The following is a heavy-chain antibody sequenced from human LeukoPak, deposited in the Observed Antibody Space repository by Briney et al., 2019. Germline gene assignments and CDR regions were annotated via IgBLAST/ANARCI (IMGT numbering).Heavy chain of an antibody. J-gene: IGHJ4*02. CDR3: ARDSYGYYFDY. D-gene: IGHD5-18*01. V-gene: IGHV1-46*01. CDR1: GYTFTSYY. Sequence: ASVKVSCKASGYTFTSYYMHWVRQAPGQGLEWMGIINPSGGSTSYAQKFQGRVNMTTDTSTSTAYMELRSLRSDDTAVYYCARDSYGYYFDYWGQGTLVTVSS. CDR2: INPSGGST.